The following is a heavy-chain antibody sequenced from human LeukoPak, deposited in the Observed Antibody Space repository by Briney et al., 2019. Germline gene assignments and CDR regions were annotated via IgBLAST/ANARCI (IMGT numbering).Heavy chain of an antibody. CDR3: AKDGRYCSGGSCYWVTRGYYFDY. CDR2: ILYDGSNK. D-gene: IGHD2-15*01. CDR1: GFTFRSYG. Sequence: GRALRLSCAASGFTFRSYGMHWVRQAPGKGLQWVAVILYDGSNKYSADSVKGRFTISRDNSKNSLYLQMNSLRAEDTAVYYCAKDGRYCSGGSCYWVTRGYYFDYWGQGTLVTVSA. J-gene: IGHJ4*02. V-gene: IGHV3-33*06.